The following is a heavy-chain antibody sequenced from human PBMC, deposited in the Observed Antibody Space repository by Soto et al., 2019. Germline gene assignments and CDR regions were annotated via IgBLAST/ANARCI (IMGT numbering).Heavy chain of an antibody. Sequence: QVQLQESGPGLVKPSGTLSLTCTVSGGSISSFNWWSWVRQPPGKGLERIGEISLSGSTSYNPSLKSRVSVSVDRTKTQFSLNLNSVTAADTAVYYGATGGLTWGDYWGQGTLVTVSS. V-gene: IGHV4-4*02. D-gene: IGHD3-16*01. CDR3: ATGGLTWGDY. CDR2: ISLSGST. CDR1: GGSISSFNW. J-gene: IGHJ4*02.